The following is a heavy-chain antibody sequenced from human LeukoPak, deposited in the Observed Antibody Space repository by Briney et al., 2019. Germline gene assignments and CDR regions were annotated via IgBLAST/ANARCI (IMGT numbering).Heavy chain of an antibody. CDR3: ARGPDIWREAYYFDY. V-gene: IGHV4-31*03. Sequence: SETLSLTCTVSGGSISSGGYYWSWIRQHPGKGLEWIGYIYYSGSTYYNPSLKSRVTISVDTSKNQFSLMLSSVTAADTAVYYCARGPDIWREAYYFDYWGQGTLVTVSS. D-gene: IGHD1-26*01. J-gene: IGHJ4*02. CDR2: IYYSGST. CDR1: GGSISSGGYY.